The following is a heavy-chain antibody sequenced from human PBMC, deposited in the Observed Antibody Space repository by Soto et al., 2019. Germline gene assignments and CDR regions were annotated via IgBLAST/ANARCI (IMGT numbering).Heavy chain of an antibody. Sequence: VGSLRLSCAASGFTFSDYYMSWIRQAPGKGLEWISHISDSATTMYYADSVKGRFTISRDNARKSLFLHMNSLRAEDTAVYYCARDTAFISSGLFNPWGQGTLVTAPQ. J-gene: IGHJ5*02. CDR2: ISDSATTM. CDR1: GFTFSDYY. CDR3: ARDTAFISSGLFNP. V-gene: IGHV3-11*01. D-gene: IGHD3-22*01.